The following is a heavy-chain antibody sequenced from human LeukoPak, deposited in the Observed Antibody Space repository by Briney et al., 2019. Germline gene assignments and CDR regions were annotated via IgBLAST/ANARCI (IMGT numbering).Heavy chain of an antibody. D-gene: IGHD6-19*01. CDR1: GFTFSSYW. Sequence: GASLRLSCAASGFTFSSYWLHWVRHTPGKGLVWVSRINGDGRSTSYADSAKGRFTISRDNAKNTLYLQMNSLRAEDTAVYYCARGTSGWGFDLWGQGTLVTVSS. CDR3: ARGTSGWGFDL. CDR2: INGDGRST. V-gene: IGHV3-74*01. J-gene: IGHJ5*02.